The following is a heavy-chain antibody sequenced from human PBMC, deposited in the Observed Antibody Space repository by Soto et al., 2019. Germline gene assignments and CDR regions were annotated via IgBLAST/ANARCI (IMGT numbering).Heavy chain of an antibody. V-gene: IGHV1-3*01. CDR2: INAGYGDT. CDR1: GYTFTNYG. J-gene: IGHJ6*02. Sequence: QVQLVQSGAEVKKPGASVKVSCKASGYTFTNYGIDWVRQAPGQRLEWLGRINAGYGDTDRSPTFQARVTITRDTSATLAYMELSSMTSADTAVYYCVSSQKGTFTGMDVWGQGTRVNLSS. CDR3: VSSQKGTFTGMDV.